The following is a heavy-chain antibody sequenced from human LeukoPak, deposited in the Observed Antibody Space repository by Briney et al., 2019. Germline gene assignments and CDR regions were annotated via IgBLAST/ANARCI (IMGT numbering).Heavy chain of an antibody. V-gene: IGHV4-39*07. CDR1: GFTFSSYE. CDR3: ARDVRYYFDY. J-gene: IGHJ4*02. Sequence: GSLRLSCAASGFTFSSYEMNWIRQPPGKGLEWIGSIYYDGSTYYNPSLKSRVTISIDTSKNQFSLKLSSVTAADTAVYYCARDVRYYFDYWGQGTLVTVSS. CDR2: IYYDGST.